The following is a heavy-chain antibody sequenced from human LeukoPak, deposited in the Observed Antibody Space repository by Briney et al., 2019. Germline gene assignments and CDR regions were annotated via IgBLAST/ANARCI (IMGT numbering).Heavy chain of an antibody. CDR3: ARDSYGDYYFDY. V-gene: IGHV3-30*03. CDR2: ISYDGGNK. Sequence: GGSLRLSCAASGFTFSSYGMHWVRQAPGKGLEWVAVISYDGGNKYYADSVKGRFTISRDNSKNTLYLQMNSLRAEDTAVYYCARDSYGDYYFDYWGQGTLVTVSS. J-gene: IGHJ4*02. CDR1: GFTFSSYG. D-gene: IGHD4-17*01.